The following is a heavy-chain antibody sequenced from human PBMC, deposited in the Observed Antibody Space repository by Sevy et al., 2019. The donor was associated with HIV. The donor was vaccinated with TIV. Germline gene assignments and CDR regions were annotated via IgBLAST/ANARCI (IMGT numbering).Heavy chain of an antibody. D-gene: IGHD3-10*01. Sequence: EGSRRLSCAASGFTFSNAWMSWVRQAPGKGLEWVGRIKSKTDGGTTDYAAPVKGRFTISRDDSKNTLYLQMNSLKTEDTAVYYCTRAGLQGPTMVRGIALWYWGQGTLVTVSS. CDR2: IKSKTDGGTT. J-gene: IGHJ4*02. CDR3: TRAGLQGPTMVRGIALWY. V-gene: IGHV3-15*01. CDR1: GFTFSNAW.